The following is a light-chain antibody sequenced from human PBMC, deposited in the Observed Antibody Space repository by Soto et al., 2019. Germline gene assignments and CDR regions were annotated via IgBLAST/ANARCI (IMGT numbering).Light chain of an antibody. CDR3: SSYTSSNSLV. CDR1: TSDVGTYNF. CDR2: GVT. V-gene: IGLV2-14*01. J-gene: IGLJ1*01. Sequence: QSALAQPASVSGSPGQSITISCTGSTSDVGTYNFVSWYQQHPGKAPKLLIFGVTNRPSGVSDRFSGSKSGDTASLTISGLQAEDEADYYCSSYTSSNSLVFGTGTKVTVL.